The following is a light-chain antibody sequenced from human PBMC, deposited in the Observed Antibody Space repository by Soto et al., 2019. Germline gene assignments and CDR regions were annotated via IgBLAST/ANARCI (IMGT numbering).Light chain of an antibody. J-gene: IGKJ1*01. CDR3: QRYNNWLWT. CDR2: GAS. V-gene: IGKV3-15*01. CDR1: ESVSSS. Sequence: LMTQSPDSLSVSPGERATLSCRASESVSSSLAWYQHKPGQGPRLLIYGASTRATGIPARFSGSGSETEFTLTINSLQSDDFAVYYCQRYNNWLWTFGQGTRVEIK.